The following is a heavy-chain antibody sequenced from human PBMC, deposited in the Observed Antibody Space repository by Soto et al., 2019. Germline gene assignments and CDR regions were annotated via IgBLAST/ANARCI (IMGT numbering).Heavy chain of an antibody. V-gene: IGHV3-30-3*01. CDR3: ARDITMVQGFDYFDY. Sequence: QVQLVESGGGVVQPGRSLRLSCAASGFTFSSYAMHWVRQAPGKGLEWVAVISYDGSKKYYADSVKGRFTISRDNSKNTLYLQMNSLRAEDTDVYYCARDITMVQGFDYFDYWGQGTLVTVSS. CDR1: GFTFSSYA. J-gene: IGHJ4*02. D-gene: IGHD3-10*01. CDR2: ISYDGSKK.